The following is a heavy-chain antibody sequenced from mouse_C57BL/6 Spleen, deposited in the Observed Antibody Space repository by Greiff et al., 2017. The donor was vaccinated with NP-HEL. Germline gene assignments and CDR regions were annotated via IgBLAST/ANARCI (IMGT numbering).Heavy chain of an antibody. J-gene: IGHJ4*01. D-gene: IGHD2-5*01. CDR3: AIGGYYSNYPYAMDY. Sequence: VQLQESGPELVKPGASVKISCKASGYAFSSSWMNWVKQRPGKGLEWIGRIYPGDGDTNYNGKFKGKATLTADKSSSTAYMQLSSLTSEDSAVYFCAIGGYYSNYPYAMDYWGQGTSVTVSS. V-gene: IGHV1-82*01. CDR1: GYAFSSSW. CDR2: IYPGDGDT.